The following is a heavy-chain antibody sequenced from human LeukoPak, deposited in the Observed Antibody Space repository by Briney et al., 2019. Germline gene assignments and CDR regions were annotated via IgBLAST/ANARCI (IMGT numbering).Heavy chain of an antibody. V-gene: IGHV5-51*01. Sequence: GESLKISCKGSGFRFANSWIGWVRQVSGRGLEWMGTIYPDDPDIRYSPSFQGQVTISGDKSSSTVYLQWNSLKASDTAMYFCAKKRSSGYYDSGGYAIDAFDVWGQGTMVTVSS. CDR2: IYPDDPDI. CDR3: AKKRSSGYYDSGGYAIDAFDV. CDR1: GFRFANSW. D-gene: IGHD3-22*01. J-gene: IGHJ3*01.